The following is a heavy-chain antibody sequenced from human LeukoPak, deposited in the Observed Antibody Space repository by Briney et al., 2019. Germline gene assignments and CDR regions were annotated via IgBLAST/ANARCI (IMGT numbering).Heavy chain of an antibody. D-gene: IGHD3-22*01. CDR2: IKQDGSER. CDR3: ARDGQGYYYDSSGYYYFDY. J-gene: IGHJ4*02. CDR1: GFTFSGFS. Sequence: GGSLRLSCAASGFTFSGFSMSWVRQSPTKGLEWVANIKQDGSERYYVDSVKGRFTISRDNSKNTLYLQMNSLRAEDTAVYYCARDGQGYYYDSSGYYYFDYWGQGTLVTVSS. V-gene: IGHV3-7*01.